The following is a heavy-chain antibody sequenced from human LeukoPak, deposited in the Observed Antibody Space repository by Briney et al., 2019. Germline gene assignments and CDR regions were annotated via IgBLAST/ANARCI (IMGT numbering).Heavy chain of an antibody. Sequence: ASVKASCKASGYTFTSYDINWVRQATGQGLEWMGWMNPNSGNTGYAQKFQGRVTMTRNTSISTAYMELSSLRSEDTAVYYCARLSRIAAHRPRRPDAFDIWGQGTMVTVSS. D-gene: IGHD6-6*01. CDR1: GYTFTSYD. CDR3: ARLSRIAAHRPRRPDAFDI. CDR2: MNPNSGNT. V-gene: IGHV1-8*01. J-gene: IGHJ3*02.